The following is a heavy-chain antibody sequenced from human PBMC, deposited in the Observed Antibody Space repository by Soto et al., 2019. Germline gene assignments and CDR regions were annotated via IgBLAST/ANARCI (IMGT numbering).Heavy chain of an antibody. CDR1: GGSICSGGYY. CDR3: ARDRRYTIFGVPDNWFDP. CDR2: IYYSGST. J-gene: IGHJ5*02. D-gene: IGHD3-3*01. Sequence: PSETLSLTCTVSGGSICSGGYYWSWIRQHPGKGLEWIGYIYYSGSTYYNPSLKSRVTISVDTSKNQFSLKLSSVTAADTAVYYCARDRRYTIFGVPDNWFDPWGQGTLVTVSS. V-gene: IGHV4-31*03.